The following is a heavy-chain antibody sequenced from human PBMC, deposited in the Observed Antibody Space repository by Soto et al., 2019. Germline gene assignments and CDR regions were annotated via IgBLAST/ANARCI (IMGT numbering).Heavy chain of an antibody. V-gene: IGHV1-2*04. CDR3: ARDLGSYYYDSSGYKPRHYGMDV. CDR2: INPNSGGT. CDR1: GYTFTGYY. D-gene: IGHD3-22*01. Sequence: ASVKVSCKASGYTFTGYYMHWVRQAPGQGLEWMGWINPNSGGTNYAQKFQGWVTMTRDTSISTAYMELSRLRSDGTAVYYCARDLGSYYYDSSGYKPRHYGMDVWGQGTTVTVS. J-gene: IGHJ6*02.